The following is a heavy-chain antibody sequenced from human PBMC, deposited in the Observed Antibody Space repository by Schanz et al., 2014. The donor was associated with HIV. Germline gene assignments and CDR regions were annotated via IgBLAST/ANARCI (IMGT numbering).Heavy chain of an antibody. CDR3: AKVARWDYYGMDV. V-gene: IGHV3-30*18. J-gene: IGHJ6*02. CDR2: ISYDGGNK. Sequence: QVQLVESGGGVVQPGRSLRLSCAASGFTFSSYGMHWVRQAPGKGLEWVATISYDGGNKYYADSVKGRFTISRDNSKNTLYLQMNSLRTEDTAVYYCAKVARWDYYGMDVWGQGTTVTVSS. CDR1: GFTFSSYG.